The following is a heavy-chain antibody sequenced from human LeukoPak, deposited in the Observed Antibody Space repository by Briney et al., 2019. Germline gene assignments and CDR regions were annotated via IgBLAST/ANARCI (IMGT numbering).Heavy chain of an antibody. CDR1: GYTFTGYY. V-gene: IGHV1-2*02. J-gene: IGHJ6*03. CDR2: INPNSGGT. Sequence: ASVKVSCKASGYTFTGYYMHWVRQAPGQGLEWMGWINPNSGGTNYAQKFQGRVTMTRDTSISTAYMELSRVRSDDTAVYYCDTVVPHYDSSGYFPPGYYYYYMDVWGKGTTVTVSS. D-gene: IGHD3-22*01. CDR3: DTVVPHYDSSGYFPPGYYYYYMDV.